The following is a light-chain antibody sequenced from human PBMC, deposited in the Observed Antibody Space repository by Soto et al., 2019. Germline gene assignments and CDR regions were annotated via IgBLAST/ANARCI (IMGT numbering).Light chain of an antibody. J-gene: IGLJ3*02. Sequence: QSALTQPASVSGSPGQSITISCTGTSSDVGSYNLVSWYQQHPGKAPKLMIYEGSKRPSGVSNRFSGSKSGNTASLTISGLQAEDEADYYFCSYAGSSTWVFGGGTKLTV. CDR3: CSYAGSSTWV. CDR1: SSDVGSYNL. V-gene: IGLV2-23*01. CDR2: EGS.